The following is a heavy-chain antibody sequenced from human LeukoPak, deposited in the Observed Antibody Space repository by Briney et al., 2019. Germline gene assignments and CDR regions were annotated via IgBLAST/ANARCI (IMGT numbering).Heavy chain of an antibody. CDR2: IYPGDSAT. CDR1: GYSFAYYW. Sequence: GESLKISCKGSGYSFAYYWVAWVRQLPGKGLEWMGIIYPGDSATRYSPSFQGQVTISADKSISAAYLQWSSLKASDTAMYYCARDSMEVVVVPAASIGYYYYYYGMDVWGQGTTVTVSS. D-gene: IGHD2-2*01. J-gene: IGHJ6*02. CDR3: ARDSMEVVVVPAASIGYYYYYYGMDV. V-gene: IGHV5-51*01.